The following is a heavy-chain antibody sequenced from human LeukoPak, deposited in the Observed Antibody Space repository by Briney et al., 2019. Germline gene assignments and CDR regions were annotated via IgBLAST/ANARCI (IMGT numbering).Heavy chain of an antibody. J-gene: IGHJ3*02. Sequence: SVQVSCKASGGTFSSYAISWVRQAPGQGLEWMGGIIPIFGTANYAQKFQGRVTITTDESTSTAYMELSSLRSEDTAVYYCAIVGVTPVRDAFYIWVQGTMVTVSS. CDR3: AIVGVTPVRDAFYI. D-gene: IGHD1-26*01. V-gene: IGHV1-69*05. CDR2: IIPIFGTA. CDR1: GGTFSSYA.